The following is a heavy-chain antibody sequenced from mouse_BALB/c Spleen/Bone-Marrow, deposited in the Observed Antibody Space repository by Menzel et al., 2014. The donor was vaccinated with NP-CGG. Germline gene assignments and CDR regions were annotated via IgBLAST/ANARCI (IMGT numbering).Heavy chain of an antibody. CDR3: ARSGALYGNPLAF. J-gene: IGHJ3*01. V-gene: IGHV1-39*01. Sequence: EVQLQQSGPELEKPGASVKISCKASGYSFTGYNMNWVKQNNGKSLEWIENIDPYYGDVNYNQKFKDKATLTVDKSSSTAYMQLKSLTSEDSAVYYCARSGALYGNPLAFWGQGTLVTVS. D-gene: IGHD2-1*01. CDR1: GYSFTGYN. CDR2: IDPYYGDV.